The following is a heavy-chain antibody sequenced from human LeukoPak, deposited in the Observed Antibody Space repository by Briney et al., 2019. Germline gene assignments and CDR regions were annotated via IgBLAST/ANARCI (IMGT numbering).Heavy chain of an antibody. J-gene: IGHJ4*02. D-gene: IGHD6-13*01. V-gene: IGHV4-34*01. Sequence: SETLSLTCAVYGGSFSGYYWSWIRQPPGRGLEWIGEINHSGSTNYNPSLKSRVTISVDTSKNQFSLKLSSVTAADTAVYYCARTGYSSSWYNMDYWGQGTLVTVSS. CDR3: ARTGYSSSWYNMDY. CDR2: INHSGST. CDR1: GGSFSGYY.